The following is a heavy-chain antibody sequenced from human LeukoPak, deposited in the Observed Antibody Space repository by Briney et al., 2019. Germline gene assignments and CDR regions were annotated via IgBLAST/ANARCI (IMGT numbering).Heavy chain of an antibody. J-gene: IGHJ4*02. CDR3: ARHRIAVAGLVSLDY. Sequence: GESLRISCKGSGYSFTSYWIGWVRQMPGKGLEWMWIIYPGDSDTRYSPSFQGQVTISADKSISTAYLQWSSLKASDTAMYYCARHRIAVAGLVSLDYWGQGTLVTVSS. CDR1: GYSFTSYW. D-gene: IGHD6-19*01. V-gene: IGHV5-51*01. CDR2: IYPGDSDT.